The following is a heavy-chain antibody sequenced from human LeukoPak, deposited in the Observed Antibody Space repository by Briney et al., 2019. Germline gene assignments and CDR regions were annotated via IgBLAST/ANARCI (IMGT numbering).Heavy chain of an antibody. D-gene: IGHD3-16*02. J-gene: IGHJ6*02. CDR1: GFTFSNFG. CDR2: ISYDGSNK. Sequence: GGSLKLSCAASGFTFSNFGMHWVRQAPGQGLEWVAVISYDGSNKYYADSVKGRFTISRDNSKNTLYLQMNSLRAEDTAVYYCAKASVYVYYGMDVWGQGTTVTVSS. V-gene: IGHV3-30*18. CDR3: AKASVYVYYGMDV.